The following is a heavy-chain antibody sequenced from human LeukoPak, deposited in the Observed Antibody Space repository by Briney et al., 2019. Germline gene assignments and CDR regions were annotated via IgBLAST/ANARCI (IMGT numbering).Heavy chain of an antibody. CDR1: GFTFSSYW. Sequence: PGGSLRLSCAASGFTFSSYWMSWVRQAPGKGLGWVANIKQDGSEKYYVDSVKGRFTISRDNAKNSLYLQMNSLRAEDTAVYYCARVGSIWFAYYFDYWGQGTLVTVSS. J-gene: IGHJ4*02. CDR3: ARVGSIWFAYYFDY. D-gene: IGHD3-10*01. V-gene: IGHV3-7*01. CDR2: IKQDGSEK.